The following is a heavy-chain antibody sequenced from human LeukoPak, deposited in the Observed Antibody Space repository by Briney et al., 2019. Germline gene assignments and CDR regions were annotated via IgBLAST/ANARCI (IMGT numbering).Heavy chain of an antibody. J-gene: IGHJ4*02. Sequence: ASVKVSCKTSGYTFTGYYMHWVRQAPGQGLEWMGWINPNSGGTNYAQKFQGRVTMTRDMSVSTAYMELSRLRSDDTAVYYCAKCLYDILTGYIFDCWGQGTLVTVSS. D-gene: IGHD3-9*01. V-gene: IGHV1-2*02. CDR1: GYTFTGYY. CDR2: INPNSGGT. CDR3: AKCLYDILTGYIFDC.